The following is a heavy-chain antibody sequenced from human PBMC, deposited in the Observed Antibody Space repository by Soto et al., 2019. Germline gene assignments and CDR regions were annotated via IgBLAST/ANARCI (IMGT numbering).Heavy chain of an antibody. D-gene: IGHD1-26*01. CDR1: GFTFSSYS. CDR2: ISSSSSYI. J-gene: IGHJ6*02. CDR3: ARTPGGSSSYYYYGMDV. V-gene: IGHV3-21*01. Sequence: GGSLRLCCAASGFTFSSYSMNWVRQAPGKGLEWVSSISSSSSYIYYADSVKGRFTISRDNAKNSLYLQMNSLRAEDTAVYYCARTPGGSSSYYYYGMDVWGQGTTVTVSS.